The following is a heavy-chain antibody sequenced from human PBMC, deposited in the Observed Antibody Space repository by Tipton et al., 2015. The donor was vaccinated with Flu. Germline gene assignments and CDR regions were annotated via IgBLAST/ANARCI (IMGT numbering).Heavy chain of an antibody. CDR3: ARGTLGFGDTSGWFDP. CDR2: IYHSGST. Sequence: TLSLTCTVSGYSISSGYYWGWIRQPPGKGLEWIGSIYHSGSTYYNPSLKSRLTISVDTSENQFSLKLSSVTAADTAVYYCARGTLGFGDTSGWFDPWGQGTLVTVSS. CDR1: GYSISSGYY. V-gene: IGHV4-38-2*02. D-gene: IGHD3-10*01. J-gene: IGHJ5*02.